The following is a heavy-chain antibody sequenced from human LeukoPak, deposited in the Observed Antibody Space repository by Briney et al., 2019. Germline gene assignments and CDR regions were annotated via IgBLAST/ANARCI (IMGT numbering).Heavy chain of an antibody. CDR3: ASAYYGDYDY. J-gene: IGHJ4*02. V-gene: IGHV4-39*01. CDR1: GGSISSSHYY. CDR2: IYYSGST. D-gene: IGHD4-17*01. Sequence: PSETLSLTCTVSGGSISSSHYYWGWIRQPPGKGLDWIGSIYYSGSTYFNPSLKSRVTISVDTSKNQFSLKLSSVTAADTAVYYCASAYYGDYDYWGQGTLVTVSS.